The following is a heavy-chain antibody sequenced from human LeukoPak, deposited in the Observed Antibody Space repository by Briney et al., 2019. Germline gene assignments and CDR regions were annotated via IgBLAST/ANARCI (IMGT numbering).Heavy chain of an antibody. Sequence: PGGSLRLSCAASGFTFRTFPMGWVRQAPGKGLEWVSAISAGGDITFYSDSVRGRFTIPRDNSKETLYLQMNSLRAEDTALYYCAKSLFTSAHGSGRAFDIWGQGTMVTVSS. CDR3: AKSLFTSAHGSGRAFDI. CDR2: ISAGGDIT. J-gene: IGHJ3*02. V-gene: IGHV3-23*01. CDR1: GFTFRTFP. D-gene: IGHD3-10*01.